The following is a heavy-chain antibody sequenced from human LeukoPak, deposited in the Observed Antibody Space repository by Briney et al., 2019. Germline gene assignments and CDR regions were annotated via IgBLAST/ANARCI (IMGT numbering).Heavy chain of an antibody. J-gene: IGHJ3*02. Sequence: ASVKVSCKASGYTFTSYAMHWVRQAPGQRLEWMGWINAGNGNTKYSQKFQGRVTITRDTSASTAYMELSSLRSEDTAVYYCARGGNDYVWGSYRNDAFDIWGQGTMVTVSS. D-gene: IGHD3-16*02. CDR2: INAGNGNT. CDR3: ARGGNDYVWGSYRNDAFDI. V-gene: IGHV1-3*01. CDR1: GYTFTSYA.